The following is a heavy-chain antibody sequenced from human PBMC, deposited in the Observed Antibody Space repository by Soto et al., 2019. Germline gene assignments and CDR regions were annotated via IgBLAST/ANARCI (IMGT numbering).Heavy chain of an antibody. J-gene: IGHJ4*02. Sequence: GSLRLSCAASGFTFSSYGMHWVRQAPGKGLEWVAVISYDGSNKYYADSVKGRFTISRDNSKNTLYLQMNSLRAEDTAVYYCAKVGGYYDSSGSLDYWGQGTLVTVSS. CDR3: AKVGGYYDSSGSLDY. V-gene: IGHV3-30*18. CDR2: ISYDGSNK. CDR1: GFTFSSYG. D-gene: IGHD3-22*01.